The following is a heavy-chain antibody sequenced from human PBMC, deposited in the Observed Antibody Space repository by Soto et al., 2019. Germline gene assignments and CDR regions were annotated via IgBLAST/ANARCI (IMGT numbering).Heavy chain of an antibody. CDR3: ARVSRLGVVINYMDV. CDR2: ISSSSSYI. Sequence: GGSLRLSCAASGFTFSSYSMNWVRQAPGKGLEWVSSISSSSSYIYYADSVKGRFTISRDNAKNSLYLQMNSLRAEDTAVYYCARVSRLGVVINYMDVWGKGTTVTVSS. CDR1: GFTFSSYS. D-gene: IGHD3-3*01. V-gene: IGHV3-21*01. J-gene: IGHJ6*03.